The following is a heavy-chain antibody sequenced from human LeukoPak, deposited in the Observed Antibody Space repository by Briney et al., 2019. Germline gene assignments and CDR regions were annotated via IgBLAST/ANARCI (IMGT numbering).Heavy chain of an antibody. CDR3: ARDHGSTSVYMDV. J-gene: IGHJ6*03. D-gene: IGHD5-24*01. CDR2: INPSGGST. Sequence: ASVKVSCKASGYTFTSYYMHWVRQAPGQGLVWMGIINPSGGSTSYAQKFQGRVTMTRDMSTSTVYMELSSLRSEDTAVYYCARDHGSTSVYMDVWGKGTTVTVSS. CDR1: GYTFTSYY. V-gene: IGHV1-46*01.